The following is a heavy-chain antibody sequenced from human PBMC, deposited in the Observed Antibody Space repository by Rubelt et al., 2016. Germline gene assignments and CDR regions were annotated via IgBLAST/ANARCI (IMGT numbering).Heavy chain of an antibody. CDR2: FDPEDGET. CDR3: ATGIVVVPAHVPSRDY. D-gene: IGHD2-2*01. CDR1: GYTLTELS. J-gene: IGHJ4*02. V-gene: IGHV1-24*01. Sequence: QVQLVQSGAEVKKPGASAKVSCKVSGYTLTELSMHWVRQAPGKGLEWMGGFDPEDGETIYAQKFQGRVTMTEETSTDTAYMELSSLRSEDTAVYYCATGIVVVPAHVPSRDYWGQGTLVTVSS.